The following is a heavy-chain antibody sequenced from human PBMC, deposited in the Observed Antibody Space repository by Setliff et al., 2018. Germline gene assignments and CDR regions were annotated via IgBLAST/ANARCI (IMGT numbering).Heavy chain of an antibody. CDR2: IRTKFESETT. Sequence: GGSLRLSCAASGVTVSDAWMGWVRQTPGKGLDWVGRIRTKFESETTDYAAPVKGRFTISRDDSKNSLYLQMNSLKTEDTAVYYCAVSGINDPLSYWGQGTLVTVSS. V-gene: IGHV3-15*01. CDR3: AVSGINDPLSY. CDR1: GVTVSDAW. J-gene: IGHJ4*02. D-gene: IGHD2-15*01.